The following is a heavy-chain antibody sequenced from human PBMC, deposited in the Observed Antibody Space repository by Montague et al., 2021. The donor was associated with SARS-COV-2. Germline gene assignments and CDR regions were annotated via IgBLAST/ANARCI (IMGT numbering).Heavy chain of an antibody. Sequence: SLRLSCAASGFTFSSYSMNWVRQAPGKGLEWVSSISSSSSYIYYADSVKGRFTISRDNAKNSLYLQMNSLRAEDTAVYYCARDYGSGWYAFIGYWGQGTLVTVSS. D-gene: IGHD6-19*01. CDR2: ISSSSSYI. V-gene: IGHV3-21*01. CDR3: ARDYGSGWYAFIGY. CDR1: GFTFSSYS. J-gene: IGHJ4*02.